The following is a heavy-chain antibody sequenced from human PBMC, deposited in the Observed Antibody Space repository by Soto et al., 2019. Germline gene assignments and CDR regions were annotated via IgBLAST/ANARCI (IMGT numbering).Heavy chain of an antibody. J-gene: IGHJ6*02. CDR2: IFSDAER. CDR3: VGMNAASYSSYYAMDV. V-gene: IGHV2-26*01. CDR1: GFSLTTGRMG. Sequence: QVTLRESGPVLVKPTETLTLTCNVSGFSLTTGRMGVSWIRQPPGKALEWLAHIFSDAERSYSRSLQGRLTVTKVGFGSQVVLTMTNMDPVDTGTYFCVGMNAASYSSYYAMDVWGQGTTVTVSS. D-gene: IGHD3-10*01.